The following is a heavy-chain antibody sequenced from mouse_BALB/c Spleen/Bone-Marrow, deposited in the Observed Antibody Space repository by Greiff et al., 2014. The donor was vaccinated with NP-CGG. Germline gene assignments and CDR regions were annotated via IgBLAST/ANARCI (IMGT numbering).Heavy chain of an antibody. Sequence: EVQLQQSGPELVKPGTSMKISCKASGYSFTGYTMNWVKQSHGKNLEWIGLIYPYNGGTTYNQKFKGKATFTIDKASSTAYMELLSLTSEDSAVYYCARSDYYGSSCKAWFTYWGQGTLVTVSA. CDR1: GYSFTGYT. CDR3: ARSDYYGSSCKAWFTY. V-gene: IGHV1-18*01. CDR2: IYPYNGGT. D-gene: IGHD1-1*01. J-gene: IGHJ3*01.